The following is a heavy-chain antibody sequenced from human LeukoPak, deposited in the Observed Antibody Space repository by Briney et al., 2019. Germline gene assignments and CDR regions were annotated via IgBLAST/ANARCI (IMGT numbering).Heavy chain of an antibody. CDR3: AREYSSGWYSRAFDI. J-gene: IGHJ3*02. CDR2: INPNSGGT. D-gene: IGHD6-19*01. V-gene: IGHV1-2*02. CDR1: GYTFTSYA. Sequence: ASVKVSCKASGYTFTSYAMHWVRQAPGQGLEWMGWINPNSGGTNYAQKFQGRVTMTRDTSISTAYMELSRLRSDDTAVYYCAREYSSGWYSRAFDIWGQGTMVTVSS.